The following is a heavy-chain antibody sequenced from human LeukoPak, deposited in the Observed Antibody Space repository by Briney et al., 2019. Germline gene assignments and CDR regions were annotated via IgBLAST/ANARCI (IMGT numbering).Heavy chain of an antibody. J-gene: IGHJ5*02. V-gene: IGHV4-4*09. CDR1: GGSISSYY. Sequence: PSETLSLTCTVSGGSISSYYWSWIRQPPGKGLEWIGYIYTSGSTNCNPSLKSRVTISVDTSKNQFSLKLSSVTAADTAVYYCARLMGYCSSTSCYHWFDPWGQGTLVTVSS. CDR3: ARLMGYCSSTSCYHWFDP. D-gene: IGHD2-2*01. CDR2: IYTSGST.